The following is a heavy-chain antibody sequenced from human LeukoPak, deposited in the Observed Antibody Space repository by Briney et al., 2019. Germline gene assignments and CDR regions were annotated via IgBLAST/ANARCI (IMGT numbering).Heavy chain of an antibody. CDR2: ISGDVQTT. V-gene: IGHV3-23*01. CDR1: GFTFSTHA. D-gene: IGHD3-3*01. CDR3: AKDGYYSSANHFARLHFDL. J-gene: IGHJ2*01. Sequence: GGSLRLSCEASGFTFSTHAMNWIRQTPGKGLEWLSVISGDVQTTTYASSVKGRLTISRDNSKNTLYLEMNSLRVEDTAIYYCAKDGYYSSANHFARLHFDLWGRGTRVTVPS.